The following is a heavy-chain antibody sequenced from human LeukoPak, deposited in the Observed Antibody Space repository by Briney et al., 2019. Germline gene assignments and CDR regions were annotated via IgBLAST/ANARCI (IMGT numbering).Heavy chain of an antibody. Sequence: GGSLRLSCAASGFTFSSFAMTWVRQAPGKRLEWVSPISASGSPTYYADSVKGRFTISRDNSKNALYLQMNSLRADDMAVYYRAKGRGSWPCYFDYWGEGALVAVS. CDR3: AKGRGSWPCYFDY. CDR1: GFTFSSFA. CDR2: ISASGSPT. V-gene: IGHV3-23*01. D-gene: IGHD5-12*01. J-gene: IGHJ4*02.